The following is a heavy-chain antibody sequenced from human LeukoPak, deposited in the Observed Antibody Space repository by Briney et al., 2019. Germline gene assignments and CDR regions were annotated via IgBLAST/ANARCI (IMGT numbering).Heavy chain of an antibody. CDR1: GYIFTSYG. CDR3: ARGPGYYGSGSVDY. Sequence: ASVKGSCKASGYIFTSYGISWVRQAPGQGLEWMGWISAYNGNTNYAQKLQGRVTMTTDTSTSTAYMELRSLRSDDTAVYYCARGPGYYGSGSVDYWGQGTLVTVSS. CDR2: ISAYNGNT. J-gene: IGHJ4*02. V-gene: IGHV1-18*04. D-gene: IGHD3-10*01.